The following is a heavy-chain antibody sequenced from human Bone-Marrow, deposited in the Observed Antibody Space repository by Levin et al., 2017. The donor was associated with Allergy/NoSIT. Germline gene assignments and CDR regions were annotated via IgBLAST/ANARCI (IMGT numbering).Heavy chain of an antibody. CDR1: GFIFSNYA. Sequence: GGSLRLSCAASGFIFSNYAMNWVRQAPGKGLEWVSSISANGGSTYYAESVKGRFTISRDNSKNTLYLQMSSLTAEDTAIYYCAKDFAYCTHNNCYPSAFQYWGQGTLVTVSS. V-gene: IGHV3-23*01. D-gene: IGHD2-8*01. J-gene: IGHJ4*02. CDR2: ISANGGST. CDR3: AKDFAYCTHNNCYPSAFQY.